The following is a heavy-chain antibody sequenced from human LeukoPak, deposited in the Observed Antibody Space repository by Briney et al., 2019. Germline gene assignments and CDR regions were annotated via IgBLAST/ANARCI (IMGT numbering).Heavy chain of an antibody. CDR1: GFTVSSNY. D-gene: IGHD3-16*02. CDR3: VRRLTLGDLSIKGAFAL. CDR2: IYNDGGT. V-gene: IGHV3-53*01. J-gene: IGHJ3*01. Sequence: GGSLRLSCAASGFTVSSNYMSWVRQGPGKGLEWVALIYNDGGTHYTDSVKGRFTISRDTSRNTLFLQMNSLRVEDSAMYYCVRRLTLGDLSIKGAFALWGQGTMVTVAS.